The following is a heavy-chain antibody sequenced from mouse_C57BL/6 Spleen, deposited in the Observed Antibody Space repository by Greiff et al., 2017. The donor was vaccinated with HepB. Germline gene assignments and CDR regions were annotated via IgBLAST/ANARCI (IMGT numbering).Heavy chain of an antibody. D-gene: IGHD4-1*01. CDR1: GFTFSSYG. Sequence: EVQVVESGGDLVKPGGSLKLSCAASGFTFSSYGMSWVRQTPDKRLAWVATISSGGSYTYYPDSVKGRFTISRDNAKNTLYLQMSSLKSEDTAMYYCARPLTGTGDFDYWGQGTTLTVSS. CDR2: ISSGGSYT. V-gene: IGHV5-6*01. J-gene: IGHJ2*01. CDR3: ARPLTGTGDFDY.